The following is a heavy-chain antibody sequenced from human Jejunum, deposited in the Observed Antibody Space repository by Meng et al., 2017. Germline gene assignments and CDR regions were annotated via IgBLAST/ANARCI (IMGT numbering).Heavy chain of an antibody. CDR2: ISTGGGT. Sequence: SETLSLTCTVSDDSISIYYWSWIRQPAGKGLEWIGQISTGGGTKYNPSLKSRVSMSINTSNKQFSLNLSSVTAADTAVYYCAKVAVFGNSENLYYYGLDVWGQGTSVTVSS. D-gene: IGHD3-3*01. CDR1: DDSISIYY. CDR3: AKVAVFGNSENLYYYGLDV. V-gene: IGHV4-4*07. J-gene: IGHJ6*02.